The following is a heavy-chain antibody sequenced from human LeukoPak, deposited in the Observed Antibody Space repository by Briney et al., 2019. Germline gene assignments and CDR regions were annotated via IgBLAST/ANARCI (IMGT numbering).Heavy chain of an antibody. CDR2: ISSSGSTI. CDR3: AKDMYYYGSGSVFDY. V-gene: IGHV3-48*03. D-gene: IGHD3-10*01. CDR1: GFTFSSYE. J-gene: IGHJ4*02. Sequence: GGPLRLSCAASGFTFSSYEMNWVRQAPGKGLEWVSYISSSGSTIYYADSVKGRFTISRDNAKNSLYLQMNSLRAEDTAVYYCAKDMYYYGSGSVFDYWGQGTLVTVSS.